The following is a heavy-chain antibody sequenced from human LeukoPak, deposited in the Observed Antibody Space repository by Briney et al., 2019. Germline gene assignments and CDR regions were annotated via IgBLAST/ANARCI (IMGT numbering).Heavy chain of an antibody. Sequence: SETLSLTCTVSGGSISSHYWSWIRQPPGKGLEWIGYICYSGSTNYNPSLKSRVTISVDTSKNQFSLKLSSVTAADTAVYYCASEGNNWNYEGGAFDIWGQGTMVTVSS. D-gene: IGHD1-7*01. CDR1: GGSISSHY. V-gene: IGHV4-59*11. CDR3: ASEGNNWNYEGGAFDI. J-gene: IGHJ3*02. CDR2: ICYSGST.